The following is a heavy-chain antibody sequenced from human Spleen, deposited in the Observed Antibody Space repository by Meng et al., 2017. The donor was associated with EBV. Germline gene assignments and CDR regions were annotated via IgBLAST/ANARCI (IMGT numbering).Heavy chain of an antibody. J-gene: IGHJ5*02. V-gene: IGHV1-2*06. Sequence: QVQLVQSGAEVKKPGASVKVSCKASGYTFTGYYIHWVRQAPGQGLEWMGRINPNNGDTNYAQKFQGRVTMTRDMSISTAYMELSRLRSDDTAVYFCARCVIRSDRKWFDPWGQGTLVTVSS. CDR3: ARCVIRSDRKWFDP. D-gene: IGHD3-16*02. CDR2: INPNNGDT. CDR1: GYTFTGYY.